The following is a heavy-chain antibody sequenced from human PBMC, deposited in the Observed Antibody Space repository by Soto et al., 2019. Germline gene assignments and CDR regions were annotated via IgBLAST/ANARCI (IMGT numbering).Heavy chain of an antibody. CDR3: TTAGLKPYYDFWSGYYRPYYDAFDI. Sequence: PGGSLRLSCAASGFTFSNAWMSWVRQAPGKGLEWVGRIKSKTDGGTTDYAAPVKGRFTISRDDSKNTLYLQMNSLKTEDTAVYYCTTAGLKPYYDFWSGYYRPYYDAFDIWGQGTMVTVSS. D-gene: IGHD3-3*01. CDR2: IKSKTDGGTT. CDR1: GFTFSNAW. V-gene: IGHV3-15*01. J-gene: IGHJ3*02.